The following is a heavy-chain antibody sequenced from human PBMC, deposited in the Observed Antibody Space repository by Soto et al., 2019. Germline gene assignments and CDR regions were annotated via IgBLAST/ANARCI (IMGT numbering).Heavy chain of an antibody. CDR1: GYTFTDYN. Sequence: ASVKVSCKASGYTFTDYNLHWVRQAPGQGLEWMGSINPRNGDAVSAQKFQARVTMTRDASTTTAYMELFRLTSPGTALYYCARHRFTSGSDYFDYWGQGTLVTVSS. CDR3: ARHRFTSGSDYFDY. J-gene: IGHJ4*02. D-gene: IGHD1-1*01. CDR2: INPRNGDA. V-gene: IGHV1-2*02.